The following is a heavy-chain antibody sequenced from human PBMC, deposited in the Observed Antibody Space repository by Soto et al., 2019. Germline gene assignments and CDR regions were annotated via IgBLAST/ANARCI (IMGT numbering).Heavy chain of an antibody. CDR1: GYTLTSYY. CDR3: AREGAPAAKMFDF. J-gene: IGHJ4*02. CDR2: ISPKGDWT. Sequence: QVQMVQSGAEVTMPGASVKVSCKASGYTLTSYYMHWVRQAPGQGLEWMGFISPKGDWTDNAQKFQGRLTVTRDTPTNTLHMDLSSLGSEDTAIYYCAREGAPAAKMFDFWGQGTLVTVSS. V-gene: IGHV1-46*01. D-gene: IGHD2-2*01.